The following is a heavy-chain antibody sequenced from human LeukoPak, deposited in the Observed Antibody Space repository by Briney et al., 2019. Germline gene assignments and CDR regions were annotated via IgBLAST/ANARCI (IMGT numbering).Heavy chain of an antibody. CDR3: AREYYYGSGSYYTFDY. D-gene: IGHD3-10*01. Sequence: ASVTVSFTASGGTFSSYAISWVRQAPGQGLEWMGRIIPILGIANYAQKFQGRVTITADKSTSTAYMELSSLRSEDTAVYYCAREYYYGSGSYYTFDYWGQGTLVTVSS. J-gene: IGHJ4*02. V-gene: IGHV1-69*04. CDR2: IIPILGIA. CDR1: GGTFSSYA.